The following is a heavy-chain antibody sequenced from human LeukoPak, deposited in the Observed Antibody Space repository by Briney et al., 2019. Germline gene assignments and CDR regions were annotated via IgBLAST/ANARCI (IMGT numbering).Heavy chain of an antibody. D-gene: IGHD4-17*01. Sequence: PSETLSLTCTVSGGSISSSSYYWGWIRQPPGKGLEWIGCIYYSGSTYYNPSLKSRVTISVDTSKNQFSLKLSSVTAADTAVYYCARSAYGDLKLNFDYWGQGTLVTVSS. CDR1: GGSISSSSYY. CDR3: ARSAYGDLKLNFDY. J-gene: IGHJ4*02. CDR2: IYYSGST. V-gene: IGHV4-39*07.